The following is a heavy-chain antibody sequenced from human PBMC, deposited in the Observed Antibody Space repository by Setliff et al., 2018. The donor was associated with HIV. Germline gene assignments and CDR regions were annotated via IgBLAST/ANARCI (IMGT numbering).Heavy chain of an antibody. CDR3: ASGREAVAGALHFDY. D-gene: IGHD6-19*01. V-gene: IGHV4-59*08. Sequence: PSETLSLTCTVSGGSIISYYWSWIRQPPGKGLEWIGYIYYSGSTNYNPSLKSRVTISVDTSKNQFSLKLSSVTAADTAVYYCASGREAVAGALHFDYWGQGTLVTVSS. J-gene: IGHJ4*02. CDR1: GGSIISYY. CDR2: IYYSGST.